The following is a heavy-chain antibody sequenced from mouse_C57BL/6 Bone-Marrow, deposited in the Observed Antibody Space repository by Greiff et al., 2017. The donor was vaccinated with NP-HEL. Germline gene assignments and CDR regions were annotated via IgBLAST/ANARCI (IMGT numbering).Heavy chain of an antibody. CDR1: GYTFTSYW. V-gene: IGHV1-64*01. J-gene: IGHJ2*01. Sequence: VQLQQSGAELVKPGASVKLSCKASGYTFTSYWMHWVKQRPGQGLEWIGMIHPNSGSTNYNEKFKSKATLTVDKSSSTAYMQLSSLTSEDSAVYYCARGRGSTLYYFDYWGQGTTLTVSS. CDR3: ARGRGSTLYYFDY. D-gene: IGHD1-1*01. CDR2: IHPNSGST.